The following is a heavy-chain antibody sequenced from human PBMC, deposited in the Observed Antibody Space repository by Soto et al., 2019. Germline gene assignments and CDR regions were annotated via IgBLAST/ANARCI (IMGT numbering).Heavy chain of an antibody. CDR1: GGSISSYY. Sequence: QVQLQESGPGLVKPSETLSLTCTVSGGSISSYYWSWIRQPAGKGLEWIGRIYTSGSTNYNPSLKSRVTMSVGTSKNQFSLKLSSVTAADTAVYYCAREIVVVVARGWFDPWGQGTLVTVSS. J-gene: IGHJ5*02. V-gene: IGHV4-4*07. D-gene: IGHD2-15*01. CDR3: AREIVVVVARGWFDP. CDR2: IYTSGST.